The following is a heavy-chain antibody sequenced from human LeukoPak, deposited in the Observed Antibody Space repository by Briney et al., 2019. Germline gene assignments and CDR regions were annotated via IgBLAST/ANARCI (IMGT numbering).Heavy chain of an antibody. J-gene: IGHJ4*02. V-gene: IGHV3-23*01. Sequence: GGSLRLSCAASGFTFSSYAMSWVRQAPGKGLEWVSAISGSGGSTYYADSVKGRFTISRDNSKNTLYLQMNSLRAEDTDVYYCGKGRSVTDYFDYWGQGTLVSVSS. CDR1: GFTFSSYA. CDR3: GKGRSVTDYFDY. D-gene: IGHD1-14*01. CDR2: ISGSGGST.